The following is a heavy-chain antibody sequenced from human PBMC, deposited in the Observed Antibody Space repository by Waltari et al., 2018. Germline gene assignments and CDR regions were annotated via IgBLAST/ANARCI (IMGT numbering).Heavy chain of an antibody. CDR2: INAGNGNT. CDR1: GYTFTSYA. J-gene: IGHJ6*02. D-gene: IGHD3-10*01. Sequence: QVQLVQSGAEVKKPGASVKVSCKASGYTFTSYAMHWVRQAPGQRLEWMGWINAGNGNTKYSQKFQGRVTITRDTSASTAYMELSSLRSEDTAVYYCAREKITMVRGVIPRYYYYGMDVWGQGTTVTVSS. CDR3: AREKITMVRGVIPRYYYYGMDV. V-gene: IGHV1-3*01.